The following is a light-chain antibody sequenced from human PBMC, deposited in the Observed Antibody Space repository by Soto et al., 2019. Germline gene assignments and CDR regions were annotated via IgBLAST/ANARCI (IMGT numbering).Light chain of an antibody. J-gene: IGKJ4*01. CDR3: QQYSNWPLT. Sequence: EIVMTQSPATLSVSPGEGVTFSCRASQSVSTNLAWYQQKPGQAPRLLIHGASTKAVGIPFRLSGSGSGTEFTLTISSLQPEDLAVYYCQQYSNWPLTSGGGTKVEI. CDR1: QSVSTN. CDR2: GAS. V-gene: IGKV3-15*01.